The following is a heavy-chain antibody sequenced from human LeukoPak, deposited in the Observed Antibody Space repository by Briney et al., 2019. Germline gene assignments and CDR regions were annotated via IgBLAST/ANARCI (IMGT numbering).Heavy chain of an antibody. CDR3: ARTEQWLVH. Sequence: ASVKASRKASGYTFTSYYMHWVRQAPGQGLEWMGIINPSGGSTSYAQKFQGRVTMTRVTSTSTVYMELSSLSSEDAAVYYCARTEQWLVHWGQGNLVTGSS. CDR2: INPSGGST. D-gene: IGHD6-19*01. J-gene: IGHJ4*02. V-gene: IGHV1-46*01. CDR1: GYTFTSYY.